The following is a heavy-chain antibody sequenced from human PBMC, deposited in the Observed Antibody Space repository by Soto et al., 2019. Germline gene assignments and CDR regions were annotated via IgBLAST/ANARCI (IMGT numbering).Heavy chain of an antibody. J-gene: IGHJ4*02. V-gene: IGHV3-21*01. CDR3: ARNNVFTEGYFDY. CDR2: ISSSSSYI. CDR1: GFTFSSYS. Sequence: GGSLRLSCAASGFTFSSYSMNWVRQAPGKGLEWVSSISSSSSYIYYADSVKGRFTISRDNAKNSLYLQMNSLRAEDTAVYYCARNNVFTEGYFDYWGQGTLVTVSS.